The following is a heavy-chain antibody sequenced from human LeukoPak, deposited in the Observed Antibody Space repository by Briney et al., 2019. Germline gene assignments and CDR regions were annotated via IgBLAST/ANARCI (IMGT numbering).Heavy chain of an antibody. Sequence: SETLSLTCTVSGGSISSYYWSWIRQPPGKGLEWIGYIYYSGSTNYNPSLKGRVTISVDTSKNQFSLKLSSVTAADTAVYYCASSNTYGPMGGIDYWGQGTLVTVSS. CDR1: GGSISSYY. CDR3: ASSNTYGPMGGIDY. J-gene: IGHJ4*02. D-gene: IGHD4-17*01. CDR2: IYYSGST. V-gene: IGHV4-59*01.